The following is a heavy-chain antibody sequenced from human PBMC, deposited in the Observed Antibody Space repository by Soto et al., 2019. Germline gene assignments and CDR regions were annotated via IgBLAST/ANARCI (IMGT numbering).Heavy chain of an antibody. J-gene: IGHJ5*02. V-gene: IGHV4-34*01. CDR1: GGSFSGYY. Sequence: PSETLSLTCAVYGGSFSGYYWSWIRQPPGKGLEWIGEINHSGSTNYNPSLKSRVTISVDTSKNQFSLKLSSVTAADTAIYYCAKHWAVAGRIGFDPWGQGTLVTVSS. CDR3: AKHWAVAGRIGFDP. CDR2: INHSGST. D-gene: IGHD6-19*01.